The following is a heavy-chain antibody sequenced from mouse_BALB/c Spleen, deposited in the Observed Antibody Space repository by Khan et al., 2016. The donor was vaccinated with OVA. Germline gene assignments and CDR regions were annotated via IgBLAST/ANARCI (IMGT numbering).Heavy chain of an antibody. V-gene: IGHV2-6-1*01. CDR2: IWNDGST. D-gene: IGHD2-10*02. Sequence: HVPLTASGPGLVAPSQSLSITCTISGFSLTNYGVHWVRQPPGKGLEWLAVIWNDGSTNYNSVLKSRLTITKEDSKSQVFLKMNSLQTDYTRIYFRARQTYNNYNVMDYGGQGTTVTVAS. CDR3: ARQTYNNYNVMDY. CDR1: GFSLTNYG. J-gene: IGHJ4*01.